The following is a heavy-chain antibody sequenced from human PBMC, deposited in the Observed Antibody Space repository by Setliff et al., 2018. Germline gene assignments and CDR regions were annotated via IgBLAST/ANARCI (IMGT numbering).Heavy chain of an antibody. J-gene: IGHJ4*02. Sequence: PGESLKISCKASGYTFSRYWIGWVRQMPGKGLEWLGIIYPSDSHTRYSPSFQGQVTISADKSISTAYLQWSSLKASDTAMYYCARALASAGTVFFDSWGQGTLVTVSS. D-gene: IGHD6-13*01. CDR1: GYTFSRYW. CDR3: ARALASAGTVFFDS. V-gene: IGHV5-51*01. CDR2: IYPSDSHT.